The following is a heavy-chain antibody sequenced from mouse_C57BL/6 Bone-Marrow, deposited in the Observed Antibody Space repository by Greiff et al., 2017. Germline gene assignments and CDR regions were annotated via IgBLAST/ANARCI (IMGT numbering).Heavy chain of an antibody. CDR1: GYTFTNYW. J-gene: IGHJ2*01. V-gene: IGHV1-63*01. CDR3: ARSNYGSSDVDYFDY. Sequence: VKLVESGAELVRPGTSVKMSCKASGYTFTNYWIGWAKQRPGHGLEWIGDIYPGGGYTNYNEKFKGKATLTAAKSSSTAYMQFSSLTSEDSAIYYCARSNYGSSDVDYFDYWGQGTTLTVSS. CDR2: IYPGGGYT. D-gene: IGHD1-1*01.